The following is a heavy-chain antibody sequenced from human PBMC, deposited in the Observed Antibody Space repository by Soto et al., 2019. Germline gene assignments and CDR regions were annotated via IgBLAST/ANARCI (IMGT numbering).Heavy chain of an antibody. CDR1: GGSISSGDYY. D-gene: IGHD2-21*02. Sequence: SETLSLTCTVSGGSISSGDYYWSWIRQPPGKGLEWIGYIYYSGSTYYNPSLKSRVTISVDTSKNQFSLKLSSVTAADTAVYYCAREAYCGGDCYPTGGYYYYGMDVWGQGTTVTVSS. CDR3: AREAYCGGDCYPTGGYYYYGMDV. V-gene: IGHV4-30-4*01. CDR2: IYYSGST. J-gene: IGHJ6*02.